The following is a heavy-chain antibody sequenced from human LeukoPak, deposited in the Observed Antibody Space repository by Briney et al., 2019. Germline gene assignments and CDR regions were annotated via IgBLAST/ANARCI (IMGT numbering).Heavy chain of an antibody. CDR2: ITPMFGTA. CDR1: GGTFSSYA. J-gene: IGHJ4*02. CDR3: ATGKVGATVFDY. D-gene: IGHD1-26*01. V-gene: IGHV1-69*13. Sequence: AASVKVSCKASGGTFSSYAISWVRQAPGQGPEWMGGITPMFGTAKHAQKFQGRVTITADESTSTAYMVLSSLRSEDTAVYYCATGKVGATVFDYWGQGTLVTVSS.